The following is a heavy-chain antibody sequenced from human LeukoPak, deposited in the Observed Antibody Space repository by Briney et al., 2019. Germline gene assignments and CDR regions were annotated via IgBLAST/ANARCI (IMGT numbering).Heavy chain of an antibody. CDR2: ISSSSSYI. V-gene: IGHV3-21*06. D-gene: IGHD2-21*02. CDR1: GFTFSSYS. Sequence: ARRCLRLSCAVSGFTFSSYSMNWVRQAPGKGLEWVSSISSSSSYIYYANSVKGRFTISRDNAKNSLYLQMNSLRAEDTAVYYCARNGAPVVTAITPSYYYMDVWGKGTTVTVSS. CDR3: ARNGAPVVTAITPSYYYMDV. J-gene: IGHJ6*03.